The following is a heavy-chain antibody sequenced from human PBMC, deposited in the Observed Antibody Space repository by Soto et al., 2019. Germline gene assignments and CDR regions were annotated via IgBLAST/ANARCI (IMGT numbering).Heavy chain of an antibody. D-gene: IGHD2-15*01. Sequence: PSETLSLTCTVSGGSISSYYWSWIRQPPGKGLEWIGYIYYSGGTNYNPSLKSRVTISVDTSKNQFSLKLSSVTAADTAVYYCARVDVVPLNYYYYGMDVWGQGTTVTVSS. J-gene: IGHJ6*02. V-gene: IGHV4-59*01. CDR1: GGSISSYY. CDR2: IYYSGGT. CDR3: ARVDVVPLNYYYYGMDV.